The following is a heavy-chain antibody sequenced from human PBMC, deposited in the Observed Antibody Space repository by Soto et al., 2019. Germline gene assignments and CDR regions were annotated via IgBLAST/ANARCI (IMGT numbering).Heavy chain of an antibody. Sequence: QVQVQESGPGLVKPSETLSLTCTVSGGSISNYYWSWIRQSPGKGLEWIANIYHSGTTNYNLSLKGRVSISIDSSKKQVSLRLKSVTAADTAVYYCARGGYRTLAWFDPWGQGTLVTVSS. CDR1: GGSISNYY. D-gene: IGHD5-18*01. V-gene: IGHV4-59*01. J-gene: IGHJ5*02. CDR2: IYHSGTT. CDR3: ARGGYRTLAWFDP.